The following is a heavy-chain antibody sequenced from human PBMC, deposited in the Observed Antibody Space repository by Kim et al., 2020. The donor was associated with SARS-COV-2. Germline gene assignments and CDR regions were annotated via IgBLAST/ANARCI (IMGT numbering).Heavy chain of an antibody. J-gene: IGHJ4*02. CDR1: GFTFSSYG. CDR2: IWYDGSNK. V-gene: IGHV3-33*01. D-gene: IGHD2-2*01. Sequence: GGSLRLSCAASGFTFSSYGMHWVRQAPGKGLEWVAVIWYDGSNKYYADSVKGRFTISRDNSKNTLYLQMNSLRAEDTAVYYCARGYCSSTSCYDLDYWGQGTLVTVSS. CDR3: ARGYCSSTSCYDLDY.